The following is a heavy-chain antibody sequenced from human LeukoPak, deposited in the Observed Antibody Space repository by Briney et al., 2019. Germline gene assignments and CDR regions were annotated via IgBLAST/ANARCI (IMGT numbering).Heavy chain of an antibody. CDR3: ARDSSGWQY. CDR1: GGSISSGGYY. J-gene: IGHJ4*02. D-gene: IGHD6-19*01. Sequence: ASQTLSLTCTVSGGSISSGGYYWSWIRQPPGKGLEWIGYIYYIGSTNYNPSLKSRVTISVDTSKNQFSLKLRSVTDADTAVYYCARDSSGWQYWGQGILVTVSS. V-gene: IGHV4-61*08. CDR2: IYYIGST.